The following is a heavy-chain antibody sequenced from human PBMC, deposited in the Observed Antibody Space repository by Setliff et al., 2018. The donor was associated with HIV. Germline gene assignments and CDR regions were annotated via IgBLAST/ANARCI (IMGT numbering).Heavy chain of an antibody. J-gene: IGHJ6*03. Sequence: PSETLSLTCAVYGGSFSGYYWTWIRQPPGKGLEWIGEITHSGSTNYNPSLETRVTISVDTSKNQFSLKLSSVTAAGTAVYYCAKGVAGLQYYYYYMDVWGKGTTVTVSS. CDR3: AKGVAGLQYYYYYMDV. CDR1: GGSFSGYY. V-gene: IGHV4-34*01. D-gene: IGHD6-19*01. CDR2: ITHSGST.